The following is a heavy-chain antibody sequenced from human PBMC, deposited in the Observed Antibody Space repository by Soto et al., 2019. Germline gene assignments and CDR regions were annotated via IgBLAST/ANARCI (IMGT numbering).Heavy chain of an antibody. V-gene: IGHV3-48*02. D-gene: IGHD2-8*02. CDR1: GFIFGGYS. J-gene: IGHJ4*02. CDR3: VREDILGARSFDY. Sequence: HPXGALRVAGAASGFIFGGYSMNWVRQAPGKGLEWISYISSLSSPRYYAESVEGRFIISRDNAKNSLYLQMNSLRDEDTAVYFCVREDILGARSFDYWGQGTRVTVYS. CDR2: ISSLSSPR.